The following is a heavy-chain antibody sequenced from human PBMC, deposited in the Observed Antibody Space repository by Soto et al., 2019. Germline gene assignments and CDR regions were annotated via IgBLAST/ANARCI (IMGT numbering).Heavy chain of an antibody. CDR3: AKDSAYYYASSGYCFDY. V-gene: IGHV3-7*03. CDR1: GFTFGIYW. D-gene: IGHD3-22*01. CDR2: IKEDGSEK. J-gene: IGHJ4*02. Sequence: GGSLRLSGAASGFTFGIYWMTWVRQAPGKGLEWVANIKEDGSEKYYADSVKGRFAISRDNAKKSLYMQMNSLRAEDTAMYYCAKDSAYYYASSGYCFDYWGQGILVTVSS.